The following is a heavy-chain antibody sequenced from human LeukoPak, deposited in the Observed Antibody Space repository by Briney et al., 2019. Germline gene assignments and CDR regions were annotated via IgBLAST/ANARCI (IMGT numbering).Heavy chain of an antibody. CDR3: AKGNGKAATGSVVDY. CDR2: VSGSGGTT. CDR1: GFTFSSYA. Sequence: GRSLRLSCAASGFTFSSYAMSWVRQAPGKGLEWVSTVSGSGGTTYYADSVKGRFTISRDNSKSTLYLQMNSLRAEDTAVYYCAKGNGKAATGSVVDYWGQGTLVTVSS. V-gene: IGHV3-23*01. J-gene: IGHJ4*02. D-gene: IGHD6-13*01.